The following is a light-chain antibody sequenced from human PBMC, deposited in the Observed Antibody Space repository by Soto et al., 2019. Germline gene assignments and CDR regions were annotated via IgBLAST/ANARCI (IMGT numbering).Light chain of an antibody. CDR1: QGINSF. V-gene: IGKV1-9*01. Sequence: IQLTQSPSSLSASVGDRVTITCRASQGINSFLAWYQQKPGKAPKLLIYAASTLQSGVPSRFSGSGSGTEFTLTISSLQSEDFAVYYCQQSHNWYTFGQGTKVDIK. CDR2: AAS. J-gene: IGKJ2*01. CDR3: QQSHNWYT.